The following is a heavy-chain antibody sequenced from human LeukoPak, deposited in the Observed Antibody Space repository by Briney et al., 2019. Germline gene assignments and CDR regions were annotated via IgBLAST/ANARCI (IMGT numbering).Heavy chain of an antibody. V-gene: IGHV4-61*02. D-gene: IGHD3-10*01. Sequence: KPSQTLSLTCTVSGGSISSGSYYWSWIRQPAGKGLEWIGRIYTSGSPYYNPSLKSRVTISVDTSKKQFSLKLSSVTAADTAVYYCARHVGFITMVRGVINNNWFDPWGQGTLVTVSS. CDR1: GGSISSGSYY. CDR2: IYTSGSP. J-gene: IGHJ5*02. CDR3: ARHVGFITMVRGVINNNWFDP.